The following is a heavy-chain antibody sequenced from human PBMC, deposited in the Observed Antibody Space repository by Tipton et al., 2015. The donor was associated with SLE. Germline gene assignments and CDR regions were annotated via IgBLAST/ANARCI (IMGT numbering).Heavy chain of an antibody. CDR3: ALSMTAASGPFDY. D-gene: IGHD6-13*01. J-gene: IGHJ4*02. CDR2: VYDSGIT. CDR1: GASISSRAYY. V-gene: IGHV4-39*07. Sequence: TLSLTCIVSGASISSRAYYWGCIRQSPGKGLEWIGSVYDSGITYYSPSLKSRVTTSVDTSNNQFSLELSSVTAADTAVYYCALSMTAASGPFDYWGQGILVTVS.